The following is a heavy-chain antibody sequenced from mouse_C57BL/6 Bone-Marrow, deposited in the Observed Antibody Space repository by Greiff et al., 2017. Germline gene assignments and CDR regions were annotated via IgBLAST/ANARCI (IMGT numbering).Heavy chain of an antibody. CDR2: IYPGSGST. D-gene: IGHD2-3*01. Sequence: QVQLQQPGAELVKPGASVKMSCKASGYTFTSYWITWVKQRPGHGLEWIGDIYPGSGSTNYNEKFKSKATLTVDTSSSTAYMQLSSLTSEDSAVYYGARGGGYYVRYFDYWGQGTTLTVSS. V-gene: IGHV1-55*01. CDR3: ARGGGYYVRYFDY. CDR1: GYTFTSYW. J-gene: IGHJ2*01.